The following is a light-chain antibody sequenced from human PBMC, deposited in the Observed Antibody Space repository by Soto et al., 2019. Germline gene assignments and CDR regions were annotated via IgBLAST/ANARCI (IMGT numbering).Light chain of an antibody. CDR3: AAWDDSLNRCV. Sequence: QSALTQPPSASGTPGQRVTISCSGSSSNIGTYSVSWYQQFPGTAPRLLIYSDNQRPSGVPDRFSASKSGASASLAISGLQSEDEADFYCAAWDDSLNRCVFGIGTKLTV. CDR1: SSNIGTYS. CDR2: SDN. J-gene: IGLJ1*01. V-gene: IGLV1-44*01.